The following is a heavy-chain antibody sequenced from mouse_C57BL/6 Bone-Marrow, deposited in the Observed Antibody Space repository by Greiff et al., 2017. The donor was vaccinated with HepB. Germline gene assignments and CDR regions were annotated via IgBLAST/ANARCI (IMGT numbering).Heavy chain of an antibody. Sequence: EVQLQQSGPGLVKPSQSLSLTCSVTGYSITSGYYWNWIRQFPGNKLEWMGYISYDGSNNYNPSLKNRISITRDTSKNQFFLKLNSVTTEDTATYYCARSRITTVVAPFDYWGQGTTLTVSS. CDR3: ARSRITTVVAPFDY. V-gene: IGHV3-6*01. CDR2: ISYDGSN. CDR1: GYSITSGYY. D-gene: IGHD1-1*01. J-gene: IGHJ2*01.